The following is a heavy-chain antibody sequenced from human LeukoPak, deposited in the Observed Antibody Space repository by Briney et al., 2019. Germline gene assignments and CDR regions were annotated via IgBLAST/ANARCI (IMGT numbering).Heavy chain of an antibody. D-gene: IGHD3-10*01. V-gene: IGHV1-18*01. CDR2: ISAYNGNT. J-gene: IGHJ5*02. CDR1: GYTFTSYG. Sequence: ASVKVSCKASGYTFTSYGISWVRQAPGQGLEWMGWISAYNGNTNYALKLQGRVTMTTDTSTSTAYMELRSLRSDDTAVYYCARSESYYNVDWFDPWGQGTLVTVSS. CDR3: ARSESYYNVDWFDP.